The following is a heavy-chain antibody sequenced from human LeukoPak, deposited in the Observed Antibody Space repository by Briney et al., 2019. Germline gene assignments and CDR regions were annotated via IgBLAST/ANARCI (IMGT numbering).Heavy chain of an antibody. J-gene: IGHJ6*02. V-gene: IGHV3-23*01. Sequence: TTSYADSVKGRFTISRDNSKNTLYLQMNSLRAEDTAVYYCAKDRYYGSGSYLSYYYGMDVWGQGTTVTVSS. D-gene: IGHD3-10*01. CDR3: AKDRYYGSGSYLSYYYGMDV. CDR2: TT.